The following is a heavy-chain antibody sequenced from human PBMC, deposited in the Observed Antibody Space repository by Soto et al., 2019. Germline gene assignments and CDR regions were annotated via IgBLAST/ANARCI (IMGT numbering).Heavy chain of an antibody. CDR1: GGSLRDVGHF. Sequence: QVQLRESGPGLMKPSQTLSLTCTASGGSLRDVGHFWTWLRQRPGSGLEWVGYSSYGGATYYSPSLHSRVSISVDTFKNQFSLPLNAVTAADTATYYWATAPGGPPLIRFESWGQGTLVTVSS. V-gene: IGHV4-31*03. CDR2: SSYGGAT. J-gene: IGHJ5*01. D-gene: IGHD3-10*01. CDR3: ATAPGGPPLIRFES.